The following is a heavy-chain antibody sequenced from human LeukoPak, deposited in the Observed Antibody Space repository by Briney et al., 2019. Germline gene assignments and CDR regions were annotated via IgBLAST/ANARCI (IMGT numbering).Heavy chain of an antibody. CDR2: IYGGNGNT. CDR3: ARDLPGYSGYDAYDY. D-gene: IGHD5-12*01. Sequence: GASVKVSCKASGYTLTSNAMHWVRQAPGQTLEWMGWIYGGNGNTKYSQKFQGRVAITRDTSASTAYMELSSLRSEDTAVYYCARDLPGYSGYDAYDYWGQGTLVIVSS. J-gene: IGHJ4*02. V-gene: IGHV1-3*01. CDR1: GYTLTSNA.